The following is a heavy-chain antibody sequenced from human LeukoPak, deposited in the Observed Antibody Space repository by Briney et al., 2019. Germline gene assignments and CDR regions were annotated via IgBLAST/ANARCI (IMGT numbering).Heavy chain of an antibody. CDR2: IYPGRSDT. CDR3: ARRGSGDAFDF. Sequence: GESLKISCEGSGFSFTTSWIGWARQMPGKGLEWMGLIYPGRSDTKYSPSFQGQVTISADRSISTAYLQWSSLKASDSAMFYCARRGSGDAFDFWGQGTMVTVSS. J-gene: IGHJ3*01. V-gene: IGHV5-51*01. CDR1: GFSFTTSW. D-gene: IGHD1-26*01.